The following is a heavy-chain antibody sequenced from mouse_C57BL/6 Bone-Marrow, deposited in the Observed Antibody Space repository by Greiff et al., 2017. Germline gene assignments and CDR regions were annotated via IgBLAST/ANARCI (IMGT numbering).Heavy chain of an antibody. CDR1: GFNIKDDY. Sequence: VQLQQSGAELVRPGASVKLSCTASGFNIKDDYMHWVKQRPEQGLEWIGWIDPENGDTEYASKFQGKATITADTSSNTAYLQLSSLTSEDTAVXYCTSYYYGSSYFDYWGQGTTLTVSS. D-gene: IGHD1-1*01. V-gene: IGHV14-4*01. J-gene: IGHJ2*01. CDR2: IDPENGDT. CDR3: TSYYYGSSYFDY.